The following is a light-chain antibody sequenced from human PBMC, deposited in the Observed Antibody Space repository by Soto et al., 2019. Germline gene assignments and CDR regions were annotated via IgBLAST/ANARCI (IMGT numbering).Light chain of an antibody. Sequence: DIQMSQSPSTLSASVGDRVTITCRASQSISSWLAWYQQKPGKAHKLLISATYTLQSGVQSRFSGRGSGTNFTLTIRSLEPEDFGVYYCQQRGSWPPTVGQGTRLEIK. CDR1: QSISSW. CDR3: QQRGSWPPT. CDR2: ATY. J-gene: IGKJ5*01. V-gene: IGKV1-5*01.